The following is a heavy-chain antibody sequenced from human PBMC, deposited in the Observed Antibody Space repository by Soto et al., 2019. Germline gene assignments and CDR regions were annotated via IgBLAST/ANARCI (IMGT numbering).Heavy chain of an antibody. CDR3: ARDGPLVHYYGMDV. J-gene: IGHJ6*02. CDR2: ISYDGSNK. Sequence: QVQLVESGGGVVQPGRSLRLSCAASGFTFSSYAMHWVRQAPGKGLEWVAVISYDGSNKYYADSVKGRFTISRDNSKNTLYLQMNSLRAEDTAVYYCARDGPLVHYYGMDVWGQGTMVTVSS. CDR1: GFTFSSYA. V-gene: IGHV3-30-3*01.